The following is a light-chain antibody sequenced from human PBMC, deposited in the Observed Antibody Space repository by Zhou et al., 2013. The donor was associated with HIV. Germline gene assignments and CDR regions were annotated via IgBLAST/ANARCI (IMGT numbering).Light chain of an antibody. Sequence: RITQSPPSLSASVGDRVTITCRASQGIANDLAWFQQQPGRAPKMLIYGGSTLQSGVPSRFSGTGSGRDFALTITGLEPEDFATYYCQHYSRFPYTFGQGTKVDVK. J-gene: IGKJ2*01. CDR1: QGIAND. V-gene: IGKV1-16*01. CDR3: QHYSRFPYT. CDR2: GGS.